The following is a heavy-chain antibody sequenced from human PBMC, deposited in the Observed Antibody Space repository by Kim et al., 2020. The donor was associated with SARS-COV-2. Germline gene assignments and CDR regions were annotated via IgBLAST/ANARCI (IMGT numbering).Heavy chain of an antibody. CDR2: INSDGSST. CDR1: GFTFSSYW. D-gene: IGHD5-18*01. Sequence: GGSLRLSCAASGFTFSSYWMHWVRQAPGKGLVWVSRINSDGSSTSYADSVKGRFTISRDNAKNTLYLQMNSLRAEDTAVYYCARVAKNVGYSYAWYFDLWGRGTLVTVSS. V-gene: IGHV3-74*01. J-gene: IGHJ2*01. CDR3: ARVAKNVGYSYAWYFDL.